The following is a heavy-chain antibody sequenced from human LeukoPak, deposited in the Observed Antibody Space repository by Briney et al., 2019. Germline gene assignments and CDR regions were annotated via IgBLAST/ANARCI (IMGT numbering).Heavy chain of an antibody. CDR1: GFTFSSYA. D-gene: IGHD3-10*01. Sequence: PGGSLRLSCAASGFTFSSYAMHWVRQAPGKGLEWVAVISYDGSNKYYADSVKGRFTISRDNAKNSLYLQINSLRAEDTAVYYCARDGYASGSHDYWGQGTLVTVSS. CDR3: ARDGYASGSHDY. J-gene: IGHJ4*02. V-gene: IGHV3-30*04. CDR2: ISYDGSNK.